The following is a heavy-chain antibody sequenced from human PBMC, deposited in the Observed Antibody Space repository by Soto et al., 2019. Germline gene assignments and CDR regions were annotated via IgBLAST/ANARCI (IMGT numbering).Heavy chain of an antibody. J-gene: IGHJ4*02. CDR1: GFTFSSYA. Sequence: PGGSLRLSCAASGFTFSSYAMHWVRQAPGKGLEWVAVISYDGSNKYYADSVKGRFTISRDNSKNTLYLQMNSLRAEDTAVYYCARGSSSGWYLDYWGQGTLVTVSS. D-gene: IGHD6-19*01. V-gene: IGHV3-30-3*01. CDR2: ISYDGSNK. CDR3: ARGSSSGWYLDY.